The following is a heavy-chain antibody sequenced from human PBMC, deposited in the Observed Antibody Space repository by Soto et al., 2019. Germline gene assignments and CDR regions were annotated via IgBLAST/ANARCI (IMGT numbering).Heavy chain of an antibody. Sequence: QLQLVQSGAEVKKPGSSVKVSCMASGGTFNNFVISWVRQAPGQGLEWMGGISPIFHTTNYAQKFQGRVTITADESTTTAYMELSSLRSEDTAVYFCARDFYDSSGYYLKDFDNWGQGTLVTVSS. CDR1: GGTFNNFV. V-gene: IGHV1-69*01. CDR2: ISPIFHTT. J-gene: IGHJ4*02. D-gene: IGHD3-22*01. CDR3: ARDFYDSSGYYLKDFDN.